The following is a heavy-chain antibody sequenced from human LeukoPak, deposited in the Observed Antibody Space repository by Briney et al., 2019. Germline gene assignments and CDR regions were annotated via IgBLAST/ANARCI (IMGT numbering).Heavy chain of an antibody. CDR1: GGSISSGGYY. J-gene: IGHJ6*04. V-gene: IGHV4-39*07. D-gene: IGHD5-18*01. Sequence: SQTLSLTCTVSGGSISSGGYYWGWIRQPPGKGLEWIGSIYHSGSTYYNPSLKSRVTISVDTSKNQFSLKLSSVTAADTAVYYCARAGGYSYGYSYYYYYGMDVWGKGTTVTVSS. CDR2: IYHSGST. CDR3: ARAGGYSYGYSYYYYYGMDV.